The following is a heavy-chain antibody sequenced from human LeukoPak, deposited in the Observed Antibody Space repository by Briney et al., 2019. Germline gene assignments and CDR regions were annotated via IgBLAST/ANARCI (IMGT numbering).Heavy chain of an antibody. D-gene: IGHD5-12*01. J-gene: IGHJ4*02. CDR3: ARDRTRSAYEFDY. CDR1: GFTFSSYG. V-gene: IGHV3-30*03. Sequence: GGSLRLSCAASGFTFSSYGMHWVRQAPGKELEWVAVISYDGKNEYCADSVKGRFTISRDNSKNTLFLQVNSLRGEDTAVYYCARDRTRSAYEFDYWGQGTLVTVSS. CDR2: ISYDGKNE.